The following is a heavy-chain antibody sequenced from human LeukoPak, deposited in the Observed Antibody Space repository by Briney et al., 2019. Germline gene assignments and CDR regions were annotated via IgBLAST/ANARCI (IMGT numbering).Heavy chain of an antibody. D-gene: IGHD3-3*01. CDR1: GYSISSGYY. Sequence: SETLSLTCTVSGYSISSGYYWGWIRPPPGKGLEWIGNIYHSGSTYYNPSLKSRVTISVDTSKNQFSLKRSSVTAADTAVYYCARVTIFGVVMGPLDYWGQGTLVTVSS. J-gene: IGHJ4*02. CDR3: ARVTIFGVVMGPLDY. V-gene: IGHV4-38-2*02. CDR2: IYHSGST.